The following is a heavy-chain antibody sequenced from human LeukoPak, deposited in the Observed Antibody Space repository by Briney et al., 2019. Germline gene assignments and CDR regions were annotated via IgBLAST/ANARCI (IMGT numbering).Heavy chain of an antibody. J-gene: IGHJ3*02. CDR2: IYYSGSI. D-gene: IGHD1-26*01. Sequence: SETLSLTCAVSGYSISSSNWWGWIRQPPGQGLEWIGYIYYSGSIYYNPSLKSRVTMSVDTSKNQFSLKLSSVTAVDTAVYYCARSMGIVGATTGPDAFDIWGQGTMVTVSS. CDR1: GYSISSSNW. V-gene: IGHV4-28*05. CDR3: ARSMGIVGATTGPDAFDI.